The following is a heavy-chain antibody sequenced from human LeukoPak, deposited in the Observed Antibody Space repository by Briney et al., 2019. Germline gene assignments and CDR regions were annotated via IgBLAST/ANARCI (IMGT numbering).Heavy chain of an antibody. D-gene: IGHD6-25*01. V-gene: IGHV3-23*01. CDR3: AKDQAAA. Sequence: GGSLRLSCAASGFSLTTYAMGWVRQAPGQGLEWVSVISDRGDSTYYADSVKGRFTISRDNGKNTLYLQMNSLGGDDTAVYYCAKDQAAAWGQGTRVTVSS. CDR1: GFSLTTYA. CDR2: ISDRGDST. J-gene: IGHJ5*02.